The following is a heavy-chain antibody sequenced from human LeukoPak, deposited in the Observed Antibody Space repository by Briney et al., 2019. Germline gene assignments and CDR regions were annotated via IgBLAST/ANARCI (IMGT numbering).Heavy chain of an antibody. CDR2: ISGSGGST. V-gene: IGHV3-23*01. J-gene: IGHJ4*02. CDR3: AKDLSGPVAGTLGYFDY. Sequence: GGSLGLSCAASGFTFSSYAMSWVRQAPGKGLEWVSAISGSGGSTYYADSVKGRFTISRDNSKNTLYLQMNSLRAEDTAVYYCAKDLSGPVAGTLGYFDYWGQGTLVTVSS. CDR1: GFTFSSYA. D-gene: IGHD6-19*01.